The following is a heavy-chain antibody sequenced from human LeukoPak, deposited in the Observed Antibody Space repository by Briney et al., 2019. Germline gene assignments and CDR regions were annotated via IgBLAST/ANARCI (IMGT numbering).Heavy chain of an antibody. V-gene: IGHV1-69*04. D-gene: IGHD2-2*01. CDR1: GGTFSSYA. CDR3: ARGERELGYCSSTSCYRRGAGTSFDY. CDR2: IIPILGIA. Sequence: SVKVSCKASGGTFSSYAISWVRQAPGQGLEWMGRIIPILGIANYAQKFQGRVTITADKSTSTAYMELSSLRSEDTAVYYCARGERELGYCSSTSCYRRGAGTSFDYWGQGTLVTVSS. J-gene: IGHJ4*02.